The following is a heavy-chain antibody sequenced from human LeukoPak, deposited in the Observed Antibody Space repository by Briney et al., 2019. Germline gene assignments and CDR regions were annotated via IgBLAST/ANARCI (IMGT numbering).Heavy chain of an antibody. CDR2: IKQDGSEK. CDR3: ARDSCSSTSCYNSWFDP. V-gene: IGHV3-7*03. CDR1: GFTFSSYW. D-gene: IGHD2-2*02. Sequence: GGSLRLSCAASGFTFSSYWMSWVRQAPGKGLKWVANIKQDGSEKYYVDSVKGRFTISRDNAKNSLHLQMNSLRAEDTAVYYCARDSCSSTSCYNSWFDPWGQGTLVTVSS. J-gene: IGHJ5*02.